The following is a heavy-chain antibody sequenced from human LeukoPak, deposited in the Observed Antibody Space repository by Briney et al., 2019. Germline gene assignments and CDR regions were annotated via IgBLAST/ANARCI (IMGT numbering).Heavy chain of an antibody. CDR1: GFNFMQYG. CDR2: IHPSGINT. D-gene: IGHD3-10*01. V-gene: IGHV3-23*05. CDR3: TRRQYYGSGSPAVDY. J-gene: IGHJ4*02. Sequence: GGSLRLSCVGSGFNFMQYGMMWVRQAPGKGLEWVSTIHPSGINTHHADSVKGRFTISRDNSKNTLYLQMNSLRVEDTAIYYCTRRQYYGSGSPAVDYWGQGTLVTVSS.